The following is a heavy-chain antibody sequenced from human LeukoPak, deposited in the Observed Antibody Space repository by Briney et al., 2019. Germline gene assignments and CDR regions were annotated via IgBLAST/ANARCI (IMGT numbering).Heavy chain of an antibody. CDR1: GFTLSSYW. J-gene: IGHJ3*01. V-gene: IGHV3-7*01. Sequence: GGSLGLSCAASGFTLSSYWMSWVRQAPGRGLEWVANIKQDGSEKFYVDSVKGRFTISRDNAKNSLFLEMDSLRAEDTGIYHCATFSRQQLLVDTFDVWGQGTMVTVSS. CDR2: IKQDGSEK. CDR3: ATFSRQQLLVDTFDV. D-gene: IGHD6-13*01.